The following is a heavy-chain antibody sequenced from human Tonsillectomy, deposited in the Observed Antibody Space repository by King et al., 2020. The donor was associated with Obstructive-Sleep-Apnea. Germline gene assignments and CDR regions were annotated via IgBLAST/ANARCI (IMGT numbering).Heavy chain of an antibody. V-gene: IGHV1-2*02. Sequence: QLVQSGAEVKKPGASVKVSCKASGYTFTGYYMHWVRQAPGQGLEWRGWIKPNSGGTNFAQKVSGRGTMTRETSIRTAYMELSRLRSDDTAVYYSARGLRNRLPVTYWGQGTLVTLS. CDR3: ARGLRNRLPVTY. D-gene: IGHD5/OR15-5a*01. CDR1: GYTFTGYY. J-gene: IGHJ4*02. CDR2: IKPNSGGT.